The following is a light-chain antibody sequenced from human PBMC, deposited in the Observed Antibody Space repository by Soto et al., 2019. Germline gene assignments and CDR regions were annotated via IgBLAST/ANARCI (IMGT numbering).Light chain of an antibody. V-gene: IGKV3-15*01. CDR1: QSVSSN. CDR3: QQYNNWPNT. CDR2: GAS. Sequence: EIVMTQSPATLSVSPGERATLSCRASQSVSSNLAWYQQKPGQAPRLLIYGASTRATGIPARFSGSGSGAEFNLTISSLQSEDFAVYYCQQYNNWPNTFGQGTKLVIK. J-gene: IGKJ2*01.